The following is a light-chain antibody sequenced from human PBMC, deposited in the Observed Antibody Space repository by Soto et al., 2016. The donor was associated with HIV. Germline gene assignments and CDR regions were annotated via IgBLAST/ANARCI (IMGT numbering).Light chain of an antibody. CDR1: QGISSY. V-gene: IGKV1-9*01. J-gene: IGKJ4*01. Sequence: DIQLTQSPSFLSASVGDRVTITCRASQGISSYLAWYQQKPGKAPKLLIYAASTLQSGVPSRFSGSGSGTEFTLTISSLQPEDFATHYCQQLNTYLRALTFGRRDQGGDQT. CDR2: AAS. CDR3: QQLNTYLRALT.